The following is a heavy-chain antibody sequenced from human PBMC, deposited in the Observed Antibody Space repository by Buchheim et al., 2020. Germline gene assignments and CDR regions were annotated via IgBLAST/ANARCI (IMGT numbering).Heavy chain of an antibody. CDR3: ARDLNYGTGGRD. D-gene: IGHD3-10*01. Sequence: QVQLQESGPGLVKPSQTLSLTCTVSGGSISSGGYYWSRLRQHPGKGLEWIGHSYYSGSTYYNPPLKSRVTITVDTSQNQLSLKLGSVTAADTAVYYCARDLNYGTGGRDWGQGTL. V-gene: IGHV4-31*03. J-gene: IGHJ4*02. CDR2: SYYSGST. CDR1: GGSISSGGYY.